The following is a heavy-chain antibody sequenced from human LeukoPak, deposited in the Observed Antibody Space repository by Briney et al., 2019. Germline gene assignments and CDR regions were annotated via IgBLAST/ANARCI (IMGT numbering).Heavy chain of an antibody. V-gene: IGHV4-4*07. CDR3: AREGGDSGSFLPFDY. J-gene: IGHJ4*02. CDR2: IYFSGSS. D-gene: IGHD3-10*01. Sequence: SETLSLTCTVSGASTNNQFWRWRRQPAGKGLEWFGRIYFSGSSNYNPSLKSRVTMSVDKSNNHLSLTLTSVSAADAAVYFCAREGGDSGSFLPFDYWRQRTLVSVSS. CDR1: GASTNNQF.